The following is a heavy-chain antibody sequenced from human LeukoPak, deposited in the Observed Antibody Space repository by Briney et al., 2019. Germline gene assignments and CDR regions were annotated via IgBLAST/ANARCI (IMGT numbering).Heavy chain of an antibody. J-gene: IGHJ4*02. V-gene: IGHV3-7*03. CDR2: IKQDGSEK. CDR3: AKAHHGDYFFYFDH. CDR1: GFTFSSYW. Sequence: GGSLRLSCAASGFTFSSYWMSWVRQAPGKGLEWVANIKQDGSEKYYVDSVKGRFTISRDNAKNSLYLQMNSLRAEDTAVYYCAKAHHGDYFFYFDHWGQVTLVTVSS. D-gene: IGHD4-17*01.